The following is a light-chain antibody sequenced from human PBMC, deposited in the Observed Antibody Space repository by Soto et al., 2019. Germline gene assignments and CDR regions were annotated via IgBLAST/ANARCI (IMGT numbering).Light chain of an antibody. J-gene: IGKJ1*01. CDR1: QDIRND. Sequence: AIQMTQSPSSLSASVGDRVTITCRASQDIRNDLGWYQQKPGKAPKLLIHTTSSLQSGVPSRFSGRGSGTDFTLTISSLQPEDVATYYCLQQYNYPRTFGQGTKVDI. V-gene: IGKV1-6*01. CDR3: LQQYNYPRT. CDR2: TTS.